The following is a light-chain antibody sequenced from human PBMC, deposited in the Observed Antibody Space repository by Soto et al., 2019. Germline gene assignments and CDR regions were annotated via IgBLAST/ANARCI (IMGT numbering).Light chain of an antibody. CDR3: QQYGSSPLYP. CDR1: QSVSSSY. J-gene: IGKJ2*01. CDR2: GAS. Sequence: EIVLTQSPGTLSLSPGERATLSCRASQSVSSSYLTWYQQKPGQAPRLLIYGASNRATGIPDRFSGSGSGTDFTLTISRLEPEDFAVYYCQQYGSSPLYPFGQGTKLEIK. V-gene: IGKV3-20*01.